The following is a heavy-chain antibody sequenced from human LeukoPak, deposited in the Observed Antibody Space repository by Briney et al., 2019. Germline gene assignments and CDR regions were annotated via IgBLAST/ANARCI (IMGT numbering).Heavy chain of an antibody. CDR1: GGSISSYY. CDR3: ARTLEPRYYYYYGMDV. V-gene: IGHV4-4*07. Sequence: PSETLSLTCTVSGGSISSYYWSWIRQPAGKGPEWIGRIYTSGSTNYNPSLKSRVTMSVDTSKNQFSLKLSSVTAADTAVYYCARTLEPRYYYYYGMDVWGHGTTVTVSS. J-gene: IGHJ6*02. D-gene: IGHD1-1*01. CDR2: IYTSGST.